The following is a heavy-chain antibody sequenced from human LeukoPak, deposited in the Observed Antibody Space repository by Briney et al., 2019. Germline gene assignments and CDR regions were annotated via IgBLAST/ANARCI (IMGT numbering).Heavy chain of an antibody. CDR2: INHSGTI. D-gene: IGHD3-10*01. Sequence: PSETLSLTCAVYGASFSTNYWIWIRQPPGKGLEWIGEINHSGTITYKPSLKSRITISADTSKNHFSLKLSSVTAADTAVYYCARYCGSENYCISYWGQGTLVTVSS. J-gene: IGHJ4*02. CDR1: GASFSTNY. CDR3: ARYCGSENYCISY. V-gene: IGHV4-34*01.